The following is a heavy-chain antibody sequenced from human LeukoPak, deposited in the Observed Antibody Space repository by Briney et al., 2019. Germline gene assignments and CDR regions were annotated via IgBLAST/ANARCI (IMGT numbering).Heavy chain of an antibody. V-gene: IGHV4-30-4*08. CDR1: GGSISSGDYY. Sequence: PSETLSLTCTVSGGSISSGDYYWSWIRQPPGKGLEWIGYIYYSGSTYYNPSLKSRVTISVDTSKNQFSLKLSSVTAADTAVYYCARDLGPRIAARHPPPYYYMDVWGKGTTVTVSS. CDR2: IYYSGST. CDR3: ARDLGPRIAARHPPPYYYMDV. J-gene: IGHJ6*03. D-gene: IGHD6-6*01.